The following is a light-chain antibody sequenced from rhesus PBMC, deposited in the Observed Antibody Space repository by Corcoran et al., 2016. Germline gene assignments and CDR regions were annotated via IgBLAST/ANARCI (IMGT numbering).Light chain of an antibody. Sequence: DIQLTQSPSSLSASVGDTVTFPCRASQSISSCLAWYQLKPGKAPKLLIYKASSLQSGVPSRFSGSGSGTDFTLTIPSLQSEDFATYYCQQFSSSPLTFGGGTKV. CDR1: QSISSC. CDR2: KAS. V-gene: IGKV1-22*01. CDR3: QQFSSSPLT. J-gene: IGKJ4*01.